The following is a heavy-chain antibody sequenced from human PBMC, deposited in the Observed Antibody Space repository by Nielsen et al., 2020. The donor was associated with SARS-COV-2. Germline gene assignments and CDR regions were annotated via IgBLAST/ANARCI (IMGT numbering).Heavy chain of an antibody. D-gene: IGHD1-26*01. CDR3: AKGSPEVGAPHYYGMDV. CDR1: GYSFTTYA. J-gene: IGHJ6*02. Sequence: ASVKVSCKASGYSFTTYAIHWARQAPGQRLEWMGWINADNGNTRYSQEFQGRVTLNRDTSASTAYMELSSLRSEDTAVYYCAKGSPEVGAPHYYGMDVWGQGTTVTVSS. CDR2: INADNGNT. V-gene: IGHV1-3*03.